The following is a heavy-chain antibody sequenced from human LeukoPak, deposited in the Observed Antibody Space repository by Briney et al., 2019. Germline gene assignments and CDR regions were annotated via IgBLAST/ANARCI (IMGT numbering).Heavy chain of an antibody. Sequence: ASVKVSCKASGYTFTGYYMHWVRQAPGQGLEWMGWINPNSGGTNYAQKFQGWVTMTRDTSMSTAYMELSRLRSDDTAVYYCARGVGSKNDAFDIWGQGTMVTVSS. CDR1: GYTFTGYY. V-gene: IGHV1-2*04. D-gene: IGHD3-10*01. J-gene: IGHJ3*02. CDR2: INPNSGGT. CDR3: ARGVGSKNDAFDI.